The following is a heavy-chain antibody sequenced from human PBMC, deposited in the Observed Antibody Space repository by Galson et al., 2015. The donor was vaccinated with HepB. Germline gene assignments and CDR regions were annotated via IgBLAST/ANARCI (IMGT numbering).Heavy chain of an antibody. CDR3: ARGVFYDGDYASHMDV. V-gene: IGHV1-69*11. J-gene: IGHJ6*02. CDR1: GGTLDSHV. D-gene: IGHD4-17*01. CDR2: IVPMIGTP. Sequence: SVKVSCKASGGTLDSHVINWVRQAPGQGLEWMGRIVPMIGTPNYAQKMQGRVTISADESTNTAYMELRSLKSEDTAVYFCARGVFYDGDYASHMDVWGRGTTV.